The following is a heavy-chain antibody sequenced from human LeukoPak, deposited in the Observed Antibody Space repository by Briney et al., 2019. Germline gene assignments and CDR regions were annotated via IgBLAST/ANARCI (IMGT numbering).Heavy chain of an antibody. CDR1: GGTFSSYT. CDR2: IIPILGIA. J-gene: IGHJ4*02. CDR3: ARVRPDSSGYPV. V-gene: IGHV1-69*02. Sequence: ASVKVSCKASGGTFSSYTISWVRQAPGQGLEWMGRIIPILGIANYAQKFQGRVTITADKSTSTAYMELSSLRSEDTAVYYCARVRPDSSGYPVWGQGTLVTVSS. D-gene: IGHD3-22*01.